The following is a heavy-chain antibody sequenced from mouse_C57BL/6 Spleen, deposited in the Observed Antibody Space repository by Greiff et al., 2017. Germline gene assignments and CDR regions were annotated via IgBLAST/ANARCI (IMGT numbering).Heavy chain of an antibody. CDR3: AKNDDGYHLGRY. CDR2: IWRGGST. CDR1: GFSLTSYG. J-gene: IGHJ4*01. V-gene: IGHV2-5*01. D-gene: IGHD2-3*01. Sequence: VQLQESGPGLVQPSQSLSITCTVSGFSLTSYGVHWVRQSPGKGLEWLGVIWRGGSTDYNAAFMSRLSITKDNSKSQVFFKMNSLQADDTAIYYCAKNDDGYHLGRYWGQGTSVTVSS.